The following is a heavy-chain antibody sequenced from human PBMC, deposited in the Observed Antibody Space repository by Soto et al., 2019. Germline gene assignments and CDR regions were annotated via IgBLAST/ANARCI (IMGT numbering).Heavy chain of an antibody. CDR1: GFSLSTHGVA. CDR3: DHGVYPPGSYYGRPFDS. D-gene: IGHD3-10*01. CDR2: VYWDNDV. Sequence: QITLKESGPTLVKPTQTLTLTCACSGFSLSTHGVAVGWFRQPPGKALEWLAIVYWDNDVRYSPSLKNRLTVPKDFSNNQAVLEWTNMAPVDTAKYSCDHGVYPPGSYYGRPFDSWGKGALVTVSS. V-gene: IGHV2-5*02. J-gene: IGHJ4*02.